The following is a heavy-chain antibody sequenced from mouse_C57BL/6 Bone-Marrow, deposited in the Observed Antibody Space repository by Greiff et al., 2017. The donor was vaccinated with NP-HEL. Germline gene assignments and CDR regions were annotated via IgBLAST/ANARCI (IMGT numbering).Heavy chain of an antibody. Sequence: ESGPGLVKPSQSLSLTCSVTGYSITSGYYWNWIRQFPGNKLEWMGYISYDGSNNYNPSLKNRISITRDTSKNQFFLKLNSVTTEDTATYYCARRVVYYYAMDYWGQGTSVTVSS. CDR3: ARRVVYYYAMDY. D-gene: IGHD1-1*02. V-gene: IGHV3-6*01. CDR2: ISYDGSN. CDR1: GYSITSGYY. J-gene: IGHJ4*01.